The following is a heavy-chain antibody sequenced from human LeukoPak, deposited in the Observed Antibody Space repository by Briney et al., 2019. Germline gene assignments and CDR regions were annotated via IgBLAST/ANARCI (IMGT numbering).Heavy chain of an antibody. CDR1: GGTFSSYA. D-gene: IGHD1-26*01. Sequence: SVKVSCKASGGTFSSYAISWVRQAPGQGLEWMGGIIPIFGTANYAQKFQGRVTITADESTSTAYMELSSLRAEDTAVYYCAKDQFSIVGDNLLDDYWGQGTLVTVSS. CDR2: IIPIFGTA. J-gene: IGHJ4*02. V-gene: IGHV1-69*13. CDR3: AKDQFSIVGDNLLDDY.